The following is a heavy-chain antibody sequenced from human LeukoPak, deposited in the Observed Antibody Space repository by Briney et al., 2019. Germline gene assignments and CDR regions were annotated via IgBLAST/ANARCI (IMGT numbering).Heavy chain of an antibody. V-gene: IGHV3-48*01. CDR1: GFTFSSYS. CDR3: ARRAGAYSHPYDY. J-gene: IGHJ4*02. Sequence: GGSLRLSCAASGFTFSSYSMYWVRQAPGKGLEWVSYISSSSSTIYYADSVKGRFTISRDNAKNSLYLQMNSLRAEDTAVYYCARRAGAYSHPYDYWGQGTLVTVSS. D-gene: IGHD4/OR15-4a*01. CDR2: ISSSSSTI.